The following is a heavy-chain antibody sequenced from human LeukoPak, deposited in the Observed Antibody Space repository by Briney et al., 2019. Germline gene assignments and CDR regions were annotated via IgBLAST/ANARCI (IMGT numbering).Heavy chain of an antibody. CDR2: INHSGST. CDR3: ASRTRRDLRGYSYASDY. CDR1: GGSFSGYY. D-gene: IGHD5-18*01. J-gene: IGHJ4*02. V-gene: IGHV4-34*01. Sequence: SETLSLTCAVYGGSFSGYYWSWIRQPPGKGLEWSGEINHSGSTNYNPSLKSRVTISVDTSKNQFSLKLSSVTAADTAVYYCASRTRRDLRGYSYASDYWGQGTLVTVSS.